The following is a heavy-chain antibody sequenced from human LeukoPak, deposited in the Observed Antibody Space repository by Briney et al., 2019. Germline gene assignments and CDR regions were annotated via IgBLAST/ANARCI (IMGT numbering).Heavy chain of an antibody. J-gene: IGHJ4*02. CDR2: IRSKAYGGTT. CDR3: TRDEPQYYYDSSGYYSYFDY. V-gene: IGHV3-49*01. D-gene: IGHD3-22*01. Sequence: GGSLRLSCTASGFTFGDYAMSWLPQAPGKGLEWVGFIRSKAYGGTTEYAASVKGRFTISRDGSKSIAYLQMNSLKTEDTAVYYCTRDEPQYYYDSSGYYSYFDYWGQGTLVTVTS. CDR1: GFTFGDYA.